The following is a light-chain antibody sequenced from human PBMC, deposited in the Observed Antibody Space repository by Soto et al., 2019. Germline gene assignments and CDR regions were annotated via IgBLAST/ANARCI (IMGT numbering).Light chain of an antibody. J-gene: IGLJ1*01. CDR1: SSNIGSNT. CDR2: SHN. V-gene: IGLV1-44*01. CDR3: AAWDGSLNGYV. Sequence: QSVLTQPPSASGTPGQRVTISCSGSSSNIGSNTVNWYQWLPGTAPKLLIYSHNQRPSGVPDRFSGSKSGTSASLAISGLQSEDEADYFCAAWDGSLNGYVFGTGTKVTVL.